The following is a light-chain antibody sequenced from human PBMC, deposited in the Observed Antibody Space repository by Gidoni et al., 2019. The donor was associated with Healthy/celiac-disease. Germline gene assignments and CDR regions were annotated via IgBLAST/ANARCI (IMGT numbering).Light chain of an antibody. CDR3: QQYDNLPLT. CDR2: DAS. CDR1: QDISNY. Sequence: DIQMTQFPSSLSASVGDRVTITCQASQDISNYLNWYQQKTGKAPKLLIYDASNLETGVPSRFSGSGSGTDFTFTISSLQPEDIATYYCQQYDNLPLTFGHGTKVDIK. V-gene: IGKV1-33*01. J-gene: IGKJ3*01.